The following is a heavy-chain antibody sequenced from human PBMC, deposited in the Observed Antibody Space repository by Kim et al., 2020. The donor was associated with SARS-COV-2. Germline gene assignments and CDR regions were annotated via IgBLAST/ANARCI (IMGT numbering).Heavy chain of an antibody. V-gene: IGHV3-30*07. CDR3: ARDWARYSGSYYPMDV. D-gene: IGHD1-26*01. J-gene: IGHJ6*03. Sequence: DSVKGRFTITRDNSKNTLYLQMHSLRAEDTAVYYCARDWARYSGSYYPMDVWGKGTTVTVSS.